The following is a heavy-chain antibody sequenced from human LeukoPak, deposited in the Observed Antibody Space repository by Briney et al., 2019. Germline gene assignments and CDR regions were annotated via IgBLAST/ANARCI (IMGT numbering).Heavy chain of an antibody. J-gene: IGHJ6*03. CDR3: ARAFYPGYYSYMAV. V-gene: IGHV4-34*01. CDR2: INHSGST. CDR1: GGSFSGYY. Sequence: PSETLSLTCAVYGGSFSGYYWSWIRQPPGKGLEWIGEINHSGSTNYNPSLKSRVTISVDTSNNQFSLKLSSVTAADTAVYYCARAFYPGYYSYMAVWGKGTTVTVSS. D-gene: IGHD3-3*02.